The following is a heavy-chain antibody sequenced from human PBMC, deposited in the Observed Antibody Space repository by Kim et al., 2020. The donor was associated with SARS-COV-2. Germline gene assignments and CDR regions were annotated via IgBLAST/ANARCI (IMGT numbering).Heavy chain of an antibody. CDR2: ISDDGKKK. Sequence: GGSLRLSCATSGFTFSTYGMHWVRQAPGKGLEWVAVISDDGKKKYYVDSVKGRSTISRDKSKNTVYLQMDSLRAEDTAVYYCGKDRRGEYCIDYWGQGTLVTVSS. CDR3: GKDRRGEYCIDY. V-gene: IGHV3-30*18. J-gene: IGHJ4*02. CDR1: GFTFSTYG. D-gene: IGHD3-10*01.